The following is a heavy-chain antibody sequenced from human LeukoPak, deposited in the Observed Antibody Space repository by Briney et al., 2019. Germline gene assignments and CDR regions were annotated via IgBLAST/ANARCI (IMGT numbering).Heavy chain of an antibody. Sequence: GGSLRLSCAASGFTFSDHHMDWVRQAPGEGLEWVARIRNKANRYTTEYAASVKGRFTISRDDSENSLYLQMDCLKTEDTAVYYCARSPLGIAPFNYWGQGTLVTVSS. J-gene: IGHJ4*02. V-gene: IGHV3-72*01. CDR1: GFTFSDHH. CDR2: IRNKANRYTT. CDR3: ARSPLGIAPFNY. D-gene: IGHD7-27*01.